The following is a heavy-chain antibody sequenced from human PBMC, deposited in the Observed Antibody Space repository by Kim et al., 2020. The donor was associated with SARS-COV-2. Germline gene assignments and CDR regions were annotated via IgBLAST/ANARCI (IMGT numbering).Heavy chain of an antibody. CDR2: GNGNE. V-gene: IGHV1-3*01. J-gene: IGHJ4*02. D-gene: IGHD3-16*01. Sequence: GNGNEIYSQKFQGRVTFTTDEAASNAYMELSFLRSEDSAVYYCLGGFYFDYWGQGTLVTVSS. CDR3: LGGFYFDY.